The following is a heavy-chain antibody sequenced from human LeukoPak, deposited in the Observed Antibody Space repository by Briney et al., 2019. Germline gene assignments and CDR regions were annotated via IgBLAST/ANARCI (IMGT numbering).Heavy chain of an antibody. CDR2: ISSSGTYI. J-gene: IGHJ5*01. Sequence: PGGSLRLSCAASGFTFSSYSMNWVRQAPGKGLEWVSSISSSGTYIYYADLVKGRFTISRDNSKDTLYLQMNSLKIEDTATYYCARVRRYSQYESSGYYADSWGQGTLVTVSS. CDR3: ARVRRYSQYESSGYYADS. D-gene: IGHD3-22*01. CDR1: GFTFSSYS. V-gene: IGHV3-21*01.